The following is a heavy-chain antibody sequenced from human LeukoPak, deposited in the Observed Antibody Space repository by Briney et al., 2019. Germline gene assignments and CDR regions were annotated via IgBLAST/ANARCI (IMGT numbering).Heavy chain of an antibody. CDR2: ISGSGGST. J-gene: IGHJ5*02. CDR3: AKDPTTYYDSSGYGRYNWFDP. V-gene: IGHV3-23*01. D-gene: IGHD3-22*01. Sequence: GGSLRLSCAASGFTFSSYAMSWVRQAPGKGLEWVSAISGSGGSTYYADSVKGRFTISRDNSKNTPYLQMNSLRAEDTAVYYCAKDPTTYYDSSGYGRYNWFDPWGQGTLVTVSS. CDR1: GFTFSSYA.